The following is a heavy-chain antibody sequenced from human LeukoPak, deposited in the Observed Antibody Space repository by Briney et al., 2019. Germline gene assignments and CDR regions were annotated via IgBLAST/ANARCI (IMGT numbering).Heavy chain of an antibody. D-gene: IGHD2-15*01. J-gene: IGHJ4*02. Sequence: ASVKVSCKASSYTFTSYGISWVRQAPGQGLEWMGWISAYNGNTNYAQKLQGRVTITRDTSASTAYMELSSLRSEDMAVYYCARDECSGGSCYPIFDYWGQGTLVTVSS. CDR3: ARDECSGGSCYPIFDY. CDR1: SYTFTSYG. V-gene: IGHV1-18*03. CDR2: ISAYNGNT.